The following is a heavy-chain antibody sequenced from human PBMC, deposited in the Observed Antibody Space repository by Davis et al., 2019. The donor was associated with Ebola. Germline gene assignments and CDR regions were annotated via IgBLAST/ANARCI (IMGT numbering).Heavy chain of an antibody. CDR3: AIIGMDIDMDTHDY. Sequence: ASVKVSCKASGYTFTSYAMNWVRQAPGQGLEWMGIIDPSGGNTNYARKFRGRISMTRDTSTNTVYMEVSSLRSEDTAVYYCAIIGMDIDMDTHDYWGQGALVTVSS. J-gene: IGHJ4*02. CDR1: GYTFTSYA. D-gene: IGHD5-18*01. V-gene: IGHV1-46*01. CDR2: IDPSGGNT.